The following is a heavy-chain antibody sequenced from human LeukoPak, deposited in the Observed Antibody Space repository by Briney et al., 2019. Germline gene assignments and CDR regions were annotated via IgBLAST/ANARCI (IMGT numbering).Heavy chain of an antibody. V-gene: IGHV3-30*03. CDR1: GFTFSSYS. J-gene: IGHJ3*02. Sequence: PGGSLRLSCAASGFTFSSYSMNWVRQAPGKGLEWVAVISYDGSNKYYADSVKGRFTISRDNSKNTLYLQMNSLRAEDTAVYYCARNDISWAFDIWGQGTMVTVSS. D-gene: IGHD3-22*01. CDR3: ARNDISWAFDI. CDR2: ISYDGSNK.